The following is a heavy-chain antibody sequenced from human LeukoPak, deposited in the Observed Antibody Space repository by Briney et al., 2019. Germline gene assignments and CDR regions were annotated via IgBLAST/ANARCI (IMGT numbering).Heavy chain of an antibody. CDR1: GGTFSSYA. V-gene: IGHV1-69*13. CDR2: TIPISGTA. J-gene: IGHJ4*02. D-gene: IGHD3-22*01. Sequence: SVKVSCKASGGTFSSYAISWVRQAPGQGLEWMGGTIPISGTADYAQKFQGRVTITADESTSTAYMELSSLSSEDTAVYYCAKLGVGSYDGSGYIDYWGQGTLVTVSS. CDR3: AKLGVGSYDGSGYIDY.